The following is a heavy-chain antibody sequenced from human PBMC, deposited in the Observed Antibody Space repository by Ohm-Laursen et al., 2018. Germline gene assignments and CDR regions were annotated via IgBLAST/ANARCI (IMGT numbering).Heavy chain of an antibody. CDR1: GFTVSSTY. J-gene: IGHJ4*02. CDR3: ALNSGYPPKSPYYFDY. V-gene: IGHV3-48*01. CDR2: ISSSSSTI. D-gene: IGHD5-12*01. Sequence: SLRLSCSASGFTVSSTYMSWVRQAPGKGLEWVSYISSSSSTIYYADSVKGRFIISRDNAKNSLYLQMNSLRAENTAVYYCALNSGYPPKSPYYFDYWGQGTLVTVSS.